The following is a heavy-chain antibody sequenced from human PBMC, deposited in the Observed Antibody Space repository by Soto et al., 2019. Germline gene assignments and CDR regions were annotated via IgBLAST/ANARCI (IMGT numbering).Heavy chain of an antibody. CDR1: GGTFGSYA. CDR2: IIPILATA. D-gene: IGHD2-2*01. Sequence: SVKVSCKASGGTFGSYAISWVRQAPGQGLEWMGGIIPILATANYAQKFQGRVTITADESTSTAYMELSSRRSEDTAVYYCARADIVVETAASRYYRPEVWGQRTTGTVSS. J-gene: IGHJ6*02. V-gene: IGHV1-69*13. CDR3: ARADIVVETAASRYYRPEV.